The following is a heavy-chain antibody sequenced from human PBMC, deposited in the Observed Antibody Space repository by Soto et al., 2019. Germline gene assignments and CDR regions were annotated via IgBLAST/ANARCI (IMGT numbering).Heavy chain of an antibody. CDR1: GFTVSIPY. V-gene: IGHV3-53*01. CDR3: ARDRSFSSRVDSFDT. J-gene: IGHJ3*02. Sequence: PGGSLRLSCAVSGFTVSIPYLSWVRQAPGKGLEWVAVIYRSVSTHYADYVKGGFPISRDESKNTIYLEMNSRRDEDTAVYYCARDRSFSSRVDSFDTWGQGT. D-gene: IGHD6-13*01. CDR2: IYRSVST.